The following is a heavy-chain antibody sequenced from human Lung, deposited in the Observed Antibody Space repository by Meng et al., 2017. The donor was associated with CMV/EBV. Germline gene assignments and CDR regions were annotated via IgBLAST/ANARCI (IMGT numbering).Heavy chain of an antibody. CDR1: GFTFSSYA. Sequence: RISCAASGFTFSSYAMNWVRQSPGKGLEWMSIITYVGDNKYYADSVKGRFTISRDNSKNTLYMQMNSLRAEDTAVYYCAKSSLIGPLGIFDYLRQGXLVTVSS. J-gene: IGHJ4*02. CDR2: ITYVGDNK. V-gene: IGHV3-30*04. D-gene: IGHD3-3*02. CDR3: AKSSLIGPLGIFDY.